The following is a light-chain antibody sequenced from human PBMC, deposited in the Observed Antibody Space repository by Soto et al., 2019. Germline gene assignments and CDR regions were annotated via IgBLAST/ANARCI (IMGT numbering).Light chain of an antibody. CDR3: QSYDSRLSGSV. Sequence: QSVLTQPPSVSGAPGQRVTISCTGSRSNIGAGYDVHWYQQLPGAAPKLLIYGNSNRPSGVPDRFSGSQSGASASLVITGLQADDEADYYCQSYDSRLSGSVFGIGTKVTVL. CDR1: RSNIGAGYD. CDR2: GNS. J-gene: IGLJ1*01. V-gene: IGLV1-40*01.